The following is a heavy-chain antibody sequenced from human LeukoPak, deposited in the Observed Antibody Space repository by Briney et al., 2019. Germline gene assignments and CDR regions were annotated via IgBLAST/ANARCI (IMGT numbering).Heavy chain of an antibody. J-gene: IGHJ2*01. CDR3: AKDRTVGASYWYFDL. V-gene: IGHV3-74*01. Sequence: GGSLRLSCAVSGFTFSSYWMHWVRQAPGKGLAWVSRIDRDGSRINYADSVKGRFTISRDSSKNTLFLHMNTLRAEDTAIYYCAKDRTVGASYWYFDLWGRGTLVTVSS. CDR2: IDRDGSRI. CDR1: GFTFSSYW. D-gene: IGHD1-26*01.